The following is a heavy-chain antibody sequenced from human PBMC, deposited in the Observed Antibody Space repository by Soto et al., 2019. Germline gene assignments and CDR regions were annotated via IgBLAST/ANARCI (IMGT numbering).Heavy chain of an antibody. CDR3: KRGLTGIDY. V-gene: IGHV1-18*01. Sequence: ASVKVSCKASGYTFTTYGISWVRQAPGQGLEWMGWISTYNSNTNYAQRFQGRVTMTTDTSTSTAYMELRSLRSDDTAVYYCKRGLTGIDYWGQGTLVTVSS. D-gene: IGHD3-9*01. J-gene: IGHJ4*02. CDR1: GYTFTTYG. CDR2: ISTYNSNT.